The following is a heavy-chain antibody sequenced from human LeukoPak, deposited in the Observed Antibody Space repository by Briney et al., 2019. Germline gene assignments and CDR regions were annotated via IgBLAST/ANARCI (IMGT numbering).Heavy chain of an antibody. J-gene: IGHJ6*03. V-gene: IGHV3-30*14. D-gene: IGHD3-10*01. CDR2: ISYDGSNK. Sequence: GGSLRLSCAASGFTFSSYAMHWVRQAPGKGLEWVAVISYDGSNKYYADSVKGRFTVSRDNSKNTLYLQMNSLRAEDTAVYYCARVRASITMVRGHMDVWGKGTTVTISS. CDR1: GFTFSSYA. CDR3: ARVRASITMVRGHMDV.